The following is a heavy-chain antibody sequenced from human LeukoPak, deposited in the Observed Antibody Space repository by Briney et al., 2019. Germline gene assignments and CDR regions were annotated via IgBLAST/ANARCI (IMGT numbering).Heavy chain of an antibody. CDR2: ISSNGGST. CDR3: ARGPVPDATHYFDY. J-gene: IGHJ4*02. Sequence: PGGSLRLSCAASGFTFSRYAMHWVRQAPGKGLEYVSAISSNGGSTYYANSVKGRLTISRDNSRDNSKNTLYLQMGSLRAEDMAVYCCARGPVPDATHYFDYWGQGTLVSVSS. D-gene: IGHD2-2*01. V-gene: IGHV3-64*01. CDR1: GFTFSRYA.